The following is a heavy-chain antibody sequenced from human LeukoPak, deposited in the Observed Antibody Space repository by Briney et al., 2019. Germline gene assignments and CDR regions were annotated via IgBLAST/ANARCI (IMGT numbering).Heavy chain of an antibody. CDR3: AKDLTWIPPVLVTFDL. CDR2: ISGGGDIT. Sequence: PGGSLRLSCAVSGFAFWNYAMSWVRQAPGKGLQWVSSISGGGDITHYADSVKGRFTISRDNSKNTVFLQMNSLRAEDTAVYYCAKDLTWIPPVLVTFDLRGQGTLVTVSS. D-gene: IGHD2-8*02. J-gene: IGHJ4*02. V-gene: IGHV3-23*01. CDR1: GFAFWNYA.